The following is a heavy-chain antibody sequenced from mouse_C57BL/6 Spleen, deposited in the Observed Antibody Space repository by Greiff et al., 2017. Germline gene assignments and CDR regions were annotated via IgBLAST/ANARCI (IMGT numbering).Heavy chain of an antibody. CDR2: ISDGGSYT. CDR1: GFTFSSYA. J-gene: IGHJ3*01. Sequence: DVKLVESGGGLVKPGGSLKLSCAASGFTFSSYAMSWVRQTPEKGLEWVATISDGGSYTYYPDNVKGRFTISRDNAKNNLYLQMSHLKSEDTAMYYCARDRGGGWFAYWGQGTLVTVSA. CDR3: ARDRGGGWFAY. V-gene: IGHV5-4*01.